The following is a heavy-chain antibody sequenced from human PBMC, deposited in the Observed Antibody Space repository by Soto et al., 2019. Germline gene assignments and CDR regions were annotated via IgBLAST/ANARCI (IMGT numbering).Heavy chain of an antibody. Sequence: DSVKVSCKASGYTFRRYYIYWVRQVPGQGLEWMGAINPSGGITTYAQKFQGRVTMTSDTSTRTVYMELSSLRSEDTAVYYCARPKVLATYHYSYAMDVSGKAPTLTLFS. V-gene: IGHV1-46*01. CDR1: GYTFRRYY. CDR2: INPSGGIT. J-gene: IGHJ6*04. D-gene: IGHD5-12*01. CDR3: ARPKVLATYHYSYAMDV.